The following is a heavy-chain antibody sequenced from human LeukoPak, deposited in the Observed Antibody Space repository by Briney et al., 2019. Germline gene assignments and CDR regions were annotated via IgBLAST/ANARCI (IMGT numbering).Heavy chain of an antibody. CDR1: GFTFSSYA. V-gene: IGHV3-23*01. D-gene: IGHD2/OR15-2a*01. J-gene: IGHJ4*02. Sequence: GGSLRLSCAASGFTFSSYAMSWVRQAPGKGLEWVSGISGSGGSTYYADSVKGRFTISRDNSKNTLYLQMNSLRAEDTAVYYCAVCYAGVITGPFDYWGQGTLVTVSS. CDR3: AVCYAGVITGPFDY. CDR2: ISGSGGST.